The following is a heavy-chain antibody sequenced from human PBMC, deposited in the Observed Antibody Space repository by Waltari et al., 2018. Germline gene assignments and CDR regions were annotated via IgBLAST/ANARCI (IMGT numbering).Heavy chain of an antibody. CDR2: ISWNMGSI. J-gene: IGHJ4*02. V-gene: IGHV3-9*01. CDR1: GFTFDDYA. Sequence: EVQLVESGGGLVQPGRSLRLSCAASGFTFDDYAMHWVRQAPGKGLEWVSGISWNMGSIGYADSVKGRFTISRDNAKNSLYLQMNSLRAEDTALYYCAKGRSIAARGLFDYWGQGTLVTVSS. CDR3: AKGRSIAARGLFDY. D-gene: IGHD6-6*01.